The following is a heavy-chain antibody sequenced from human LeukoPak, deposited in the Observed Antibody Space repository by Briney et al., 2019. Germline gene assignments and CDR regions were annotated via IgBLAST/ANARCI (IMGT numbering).Heavy chain of an antibody. V-gene: IGHV4-34*01. J-gene: IGHJ4*02. CDR1: GGSFSGYY. CDR3: ARLTLTGSLN. CDR2: INHSGST. Sequence: PSETLSLTCAVYGGSFSGYYWSWIRQPPGKGLEWIGEINHSGSTNYNPSLKSRVTIPVDTSKYQFSLKLSSVTAADTAVYYCARLTLTGSLNWGQGTLVTVSS. D-gene: IGHD7-27*01.